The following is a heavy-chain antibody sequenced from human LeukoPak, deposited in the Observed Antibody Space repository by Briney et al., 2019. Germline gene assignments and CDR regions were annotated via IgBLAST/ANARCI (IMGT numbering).Heavy chain of an antibody. V-gene: IGHV4-30-2*06. D-gene: IGHD5-12*01. Sequence: FQTLPLTCAVSGGSISSGGYSWSWIRQSPGKGLEWIGYIYHSGTTYYNPSPQSRVTISVDRSKNQFSLKLSSVTAADTAVYYCARARGGIGYEYNWFDPWGQGGLFSASS. CDR1: GGSISSGGYS. J-gene: IGHJ5*02. CDR2: IYHSGTT. CDR3: ARARGGIGYEYNWFDP.